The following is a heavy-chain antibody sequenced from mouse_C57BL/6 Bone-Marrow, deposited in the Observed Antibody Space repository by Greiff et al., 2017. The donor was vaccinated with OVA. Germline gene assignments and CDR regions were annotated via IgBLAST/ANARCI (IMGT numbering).Heavy chain of an antibody. J-gene: IGHJ1*03. D-gene: IGHD2-5*01. Sequence: QVQLQQSGAELARPGASVKLSCKASGYTFTSYGISWVQQRTGQGLEWIGEIYPRSGNTYYNEKFKGKATLTADKSSSTEYMELRSLTSEDAAVYFCARQGAYYSSLDWYFDVWGTGTTVTVSS. CDR3: ARQGAYYSSLDWYFDV. V-gene: IGHV1-81*01. CDR2: IYPRSGNT. CDR1: GYTFTSYG.